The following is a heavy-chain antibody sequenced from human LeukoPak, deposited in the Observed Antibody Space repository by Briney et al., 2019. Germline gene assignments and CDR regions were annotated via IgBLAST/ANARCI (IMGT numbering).Heavy chain of an antibody. J-gene: IGHJ5*02. Sequence: GGSLRLSCAASGFTFSSYSMNWVRQAPGKGLEWVSAISGSGGSTYYADSVKGRFTISRDNSKNTLNLQMNSLRAEDTAVYYCATRHSSGRNWFDPWGQGTLVTVSS. CDR1: GFTFSSYS. CDR3: ATRHSSGRNWFDP. CDR2: ISGSGGST. D-gene: IGHD6-25*01. V-gene: IGHV3-23*01.